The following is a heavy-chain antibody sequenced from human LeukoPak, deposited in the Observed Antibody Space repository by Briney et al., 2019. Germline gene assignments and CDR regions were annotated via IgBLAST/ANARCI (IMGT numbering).Heavy chain of an antibody. CDR2: IIPIFGTA. V-gene: IGHV1-69*05. Sequence: SVKVSCKASGSTFSSYAISWVRQAPGQGLEWMGRIIPIFGTANYAQKFQGRVTITTDESTSTAYMELSSLRSEDTAVYYCAGEARATIVGLNWFDPWGQGTLVTVSS. D-gene: IGHD3-22*01. CDR1: GSTFSSYA. CDR3: AGEARATIVGLNWFDP. J-gene: IGHJ5*02.